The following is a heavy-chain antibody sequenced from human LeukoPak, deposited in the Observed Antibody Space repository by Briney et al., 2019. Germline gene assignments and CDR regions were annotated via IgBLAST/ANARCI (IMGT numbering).Heavy chain of an antibody. Sequence: SETLSLTCAVYGGSFSGYYWNWIRQPPGKGLEWIGEINHSGSTNYNPSLKSRVTISVDTSKNQFSLKLSSVTAADTAVYYCARYKGSLGYSYGNYYYYYMDVWGKGTTVTVSS. V-gene: IGHV4-34*01. CDR3: ARYKGSLGYSYGNYYYYYMDV. D-gene: IGHD5-18*01. CDR2: INHSGST. CDR1: GGSFSGYY. J-gene: IGHJ6*03.